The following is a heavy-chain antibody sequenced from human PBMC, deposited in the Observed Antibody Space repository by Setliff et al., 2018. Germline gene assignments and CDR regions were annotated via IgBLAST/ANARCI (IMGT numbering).Heavy chain of an antibody. CDR2: IHYSGST. J-gene: IGHJ4*02. D-gene: IGHD1-26*01. CDR3: ASSAYLRELDY. V-gene: IGHV4-39*07. CDR1: DASIGGSGYY. Sequence: SETLSLTCTVSDASIGGSGYYWGWIRQPPGKGPEWIGNIHYSGSTHYNPSLKSRVTISVDTSKNQFSLKLTSVTAADAAVYYCASSAYLRELDYWGPGTLVTVSS.